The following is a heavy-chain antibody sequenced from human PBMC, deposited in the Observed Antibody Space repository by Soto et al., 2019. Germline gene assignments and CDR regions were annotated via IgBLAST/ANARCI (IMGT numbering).Heavy chain of an antibody. Sequence: SGPTLVNPTQTLTLTCTLSGFSLSTSGMCVSWIRQPPGKALEWLALIDWDDDKYYSTSLKTRLTISKDTSKNQVVLTMTNMDPVDTATYYCARIQYSYGHPNWFDPWGQGTLVTVSS. CDR2: IDWDDDK. D-gene: IGHD5-18*01. CDR3: ARIQYSYGHPNWFDP. J-gene: IGHJ5*02. V-gene: IGHV2-70*01. CDR1: GFSLSTSGMC.